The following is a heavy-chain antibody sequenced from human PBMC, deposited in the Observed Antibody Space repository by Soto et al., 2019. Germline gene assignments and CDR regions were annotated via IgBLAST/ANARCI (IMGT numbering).Heavy chain of an antibody. CDR3: ARKRGTVGYYYYGMDV. CDR2: IWYDGSNK. D-gene: IGHD4-17*01. V-gene: IGHV3-33*01. CDR1: GFTFSSYG. J-gene: IGHJ6*02. Sequence: QVQLVESGGGVVQPGRSLRLSCAASGFTFSSYGMHWVRQAPGKGLEWVAVIWYDGSNKYYADSVKGRFTISRDNSKNTLYLKMNSLRAEDTAVYYCARKRGTVGYYYYGMDVWGQGTTVTVSS.